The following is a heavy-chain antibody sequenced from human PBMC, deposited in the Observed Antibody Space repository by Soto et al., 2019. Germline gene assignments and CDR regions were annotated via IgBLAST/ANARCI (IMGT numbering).Heavy chain of an antibody. CDR2: TSYRGTA. V-gene: IGHV4-4*02. J-gene: IGHJ4*02. Sequence: QVQLQESGPGLVEPSETLSLTCAVSGGSISETYWWSWVRQPPGKGLQWIGETSYRGTAHYNPSLRGRGTIAMDTSRKPISLTLLSATAADSASYYCARHVGVPGTRGFAYWGQGTLVTVSS. D-gene: IGHD1-1*01. CDR3: ARHVGVPGTRGFAY. CDR1: GGSISETYW.